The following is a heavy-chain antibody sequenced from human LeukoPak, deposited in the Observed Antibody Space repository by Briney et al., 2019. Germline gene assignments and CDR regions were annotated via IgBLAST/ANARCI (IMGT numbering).Heavy chain of an antibody. D-gene: IGHD3-10*01. V-gene: IGHV1-46*01. J-gene: IGHJ4*02. CDR1: GYTFTSYY. CDR3: ASERGPDELISS. Sequence: ASVKVSCKASGYTFTSYYMHWVRQAPGQGLEWMGIINPSGGSTSYAQKFQGRVTMTRDTSTSTVYMGLSSLRSEDTAVYYCASERGPDELISSWGQGTLVTVSS. CDR2: INPSGGST.